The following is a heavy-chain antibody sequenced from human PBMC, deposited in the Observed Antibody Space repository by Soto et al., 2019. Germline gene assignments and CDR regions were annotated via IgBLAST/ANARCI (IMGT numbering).Heavy chain of an antibody. CDR3: AREIGGGNCF. CDR1: GFTFSSYW. Sequence: GGSLRLSCAASGFTFSSYWMTWVRQAPGKGLEWVANVKQDGSEKYYVDSVKGRFTISRDNAKNSLYLQMNSLRADDTAVYYCAREIGGGNCFWGQGTLVTVSS. V-gene: IGHV3-7*01. CDR2: VKQDGSEK. J-gene: IGHJ4*02. D-gene: IGHD2-15*01.